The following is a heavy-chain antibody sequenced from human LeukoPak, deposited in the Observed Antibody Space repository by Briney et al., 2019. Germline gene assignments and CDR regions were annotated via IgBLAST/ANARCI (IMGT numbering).Heavy chain of an antibody. V-gene: IGHV4-39*07. Sequence: SETLSLTCTVSGGSISSSSYYWGWIRQPPGKGLEWIGSIYYSGSTYYNPSLKSRVTISVDTSKNQFSLKLSSVTAADTAVYYCARGGKATVVTMWGQGILVTVSS. CDR2: IYYSGST. D-gene: IGHD4-23*01. CDR1: GGSISSSSYY. J-gene: IGHJ4*02. CDR3: ARGGKATVVTM.